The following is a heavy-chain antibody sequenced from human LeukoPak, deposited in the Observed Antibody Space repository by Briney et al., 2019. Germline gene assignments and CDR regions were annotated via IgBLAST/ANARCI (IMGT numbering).Heavy chain of an antibody. CDR2: INHSGST. J-gene: IGHJ5*02. CDR1: GGSLSHYY. CDR3: ARGPASGSNFAWFDP. D-gene: IGHD3-10*01. Sequence: PSETLSLTCAVYGGSLSHYYWSWIRQPPGKGLEWIGEINHSGSTNYNPSLKSRVSISVDMSKNQFSLELTSVTAADTAVYYCARGPASGSNFAWFDPWGQGTLVTVSS. V-gene: IGHV4-34*01.